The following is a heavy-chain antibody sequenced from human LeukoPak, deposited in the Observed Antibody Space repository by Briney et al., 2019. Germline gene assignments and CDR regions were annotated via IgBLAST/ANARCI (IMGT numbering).Heavy chain of an antibody. CDR1: GGSINYNY. V-gene: IGHV4-4*07. D-gene: IGHD6-19*01. Sequence: PSETLSLTCTVSGGSINYNYWSWIRQPAGKGLEWIGRIYSSGRTNSNPSLKSRVTLSVDTSKNQFSLKLSSVTAADTAVYYCARRVPSRYLIAVDRFDPWGQGTLVTVSS. CDR3: ARRVPSRYLIAVDRFDP. J-gene: IGHJ5*02. CDR2: IYSSGRT.